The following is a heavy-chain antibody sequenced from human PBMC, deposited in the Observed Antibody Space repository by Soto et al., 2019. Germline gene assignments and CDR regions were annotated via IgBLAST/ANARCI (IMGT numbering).Heavy chain of an antibody. Sequence: GGSLRLSCAASGFTFSSYAMHWVRQAPGKGLEWVAVISYDGSNKYYADSVKGRFTISRDNSKNTLYLQMNSLRAEDTAVYYCARVNDFWSGHHYYYYYYGMDVWGQGTTVTSP. CDR3: ARVNDFWSGHHYYYYYYGMDV. CDR2: ISYDGSNK. D-gene: IGHD3-3*01. J-gene: IGHJ6*02. CDR1: GFTFSSYA. V-gene: IGHV3-30-3*01.